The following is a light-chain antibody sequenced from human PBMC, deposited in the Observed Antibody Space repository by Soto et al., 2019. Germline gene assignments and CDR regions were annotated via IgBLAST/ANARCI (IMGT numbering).Light chain of an antibody. CDR3: SSYTSGSTVI. V-gene: IGLV2-14*01. CDR1: RSDVGGYNY. CDR2: EVT. J-gene: IGLJ2*01. Sequence: QSVLTQPASVSGSPGQSITISCTGTRSDVGGYNYVSWYQHHPGKAPKLLIYEVTNWPAEVSNRFSGSKSGITASLTISGLQSEDEADYYCSSYTSGSTVIFGGGTQLTVL.